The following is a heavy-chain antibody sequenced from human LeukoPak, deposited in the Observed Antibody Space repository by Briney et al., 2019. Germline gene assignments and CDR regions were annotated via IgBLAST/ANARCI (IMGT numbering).Heavy chain of an antibody. V-gene: IGHV3-21*01. Sequence: KPGGSLRLSCAASGFTFDDYAMHWVRQAPGKGLEWVSSISSSSSHIYYADSVKGRFTISRDNAKNSLYLQMNSLRAEDTAVYYCARGRGLPGPLDYWGQGTLVTVSS. CDR3: ARGRGLPGPLDY. J-gene: IGHJ4*02. D-gene: IGHD3-10*01. CDR2: ISSSSSHI. CDR1: GFTFDDYA.